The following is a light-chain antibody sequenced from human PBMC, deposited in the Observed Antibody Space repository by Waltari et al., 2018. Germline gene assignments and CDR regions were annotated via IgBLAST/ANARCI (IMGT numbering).Light chain of an antibody. CDR2: ATS. CDR1: QSVGRF. V-gene: IGKV3-11*01. CDR3: QQRSNWPIT. Sequence: EIVLTQSPATLSLSPGARATLSCRASQSVGRFLAWYQQKPGQAPRLLIFATSNRATDIPARLSGSGSGTDFTLTISSLEPEDFAVYYCQQRSNWPITFGQGTRLEIK. J-gene: IGKJ5*01.